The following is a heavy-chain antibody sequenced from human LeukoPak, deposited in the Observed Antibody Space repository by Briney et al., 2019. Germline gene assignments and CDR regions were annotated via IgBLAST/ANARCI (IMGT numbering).Heavy chain of an antibody. Sequence: PSETLSLTCTVSGGSISSSSYYWGWIRQPPGKGLEWIGSIYYSGSTYYNPSLKSRVTISVDTSKNQFSLKLSSVTAADTAVYYCARLSYYYDSSGYYRTTFDYWGQGTLVTVSS. D-gene: IGHD3-22*01. V-gene: IGHV4-39*01. CDR3: ARLSYYYDSSGYYRTTFDY. CDR1: GGSISSSSYY. J-gene: IGHJ4*02. CDR2: IYYSGST.